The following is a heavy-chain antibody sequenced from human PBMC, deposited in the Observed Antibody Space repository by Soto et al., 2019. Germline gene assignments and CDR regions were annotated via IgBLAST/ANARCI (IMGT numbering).Heavy chain of an antibody. Sequence: QVQLVESGGGVVQPGRSLRLSCAVSGFTVSTYGMHWVRQAPGKGLEWVAVISRDGGTKYYADSVKGRFTISRDNSRNTLFLEMKSLRGEDMSVYYCTGEVASGYWGQGTLVTVSS. J-gene: IGHJ4*02. CDR3: TGEVASGY. D-gene: IGHD2-8*02. CDR1: GFTVSTYG. CDR2: ISRDGGTK. V-gene: IGHV3-30*03.